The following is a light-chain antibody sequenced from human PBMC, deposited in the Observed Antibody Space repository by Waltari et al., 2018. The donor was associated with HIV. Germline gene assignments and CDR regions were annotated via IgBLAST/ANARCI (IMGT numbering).Light chain of an antibody. CDR3: QQYYHTLWT. J-gene: IGKJ1*01. CDR1: QSLLYSTKNQTF. V-gene: IGKV4-1*01. Sequence: DIVMTQSPDSLAVSLGETAPINCKSSQSLLYSTKNQTFLAWYQQKPRQPPKLLIYWASVRGSGVPDRFSASGSETDFTLTINSLQAEDVALYYCQQYYHTLWTFGRGTKVEIK. CDR2: WAS.